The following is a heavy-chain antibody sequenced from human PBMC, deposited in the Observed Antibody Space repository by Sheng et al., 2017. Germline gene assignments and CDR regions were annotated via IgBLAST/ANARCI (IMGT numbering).Heavy chain of an antibody. CDR2: ISYDGSNK. CDR3: AKDLPPLRIFGVGYPGMSFD. V-gene: IGHV3-30*18. Sequence: QVQLVESGGGVVQPGRSLRLSCAASGFTFSSYGMHWVRQAPGKGLEWVAVISYDGSNKYYADSVKGRFTISRDNSKNTLYLQMNSLRAEDTAVYYCAKDLPPLRIFGVGYPGMSFD. CDR1: GFTFSSYG. D-gene: IGHD3-3*01. J-gene: IGHJ3*01.